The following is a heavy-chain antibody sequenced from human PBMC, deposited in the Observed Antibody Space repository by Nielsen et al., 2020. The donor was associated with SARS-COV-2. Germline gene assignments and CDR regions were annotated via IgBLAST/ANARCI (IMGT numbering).Heavy chain of an antibody. CDR3: ARGGGYDYNYYYGMDV. D-gene: IGHD5-12*01. Sequence: GESLKISCAASGFTFSSYAMSWVRQAPGKGLEWVSAISGSGGSTYYADSVKGRFTISRDNSKNTLYLQMNSLRAEDTAVYYCARGGGYDYNYYYGMDVWGQGTTVTVSS. CDR2: ISGSGGST. V-gene: IGHV3-23*01. J-gene: IGHJ6*02. CDR1: GFTFSSYA.